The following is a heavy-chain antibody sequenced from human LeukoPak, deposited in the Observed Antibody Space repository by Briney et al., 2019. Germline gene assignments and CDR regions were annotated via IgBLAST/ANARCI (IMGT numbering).Heavy chain of an antibody. Sequence: AASVKVSCKASGYTFTGSYMHWVRQAPGQGFEWIGWISPASGATKYAQNFQGRVTLTTDTSITTAYMELSSLTSDDTTSYYCLNEHGGWGQGTPVTVSS. V-gene: IGHV1-2*02. CDR1: GYTFTGSY. D-gene: IGHD1-1*01. J-gene: IGHJ4*02. CDR2: ISPASGAT. CDR3: LNEHGG.